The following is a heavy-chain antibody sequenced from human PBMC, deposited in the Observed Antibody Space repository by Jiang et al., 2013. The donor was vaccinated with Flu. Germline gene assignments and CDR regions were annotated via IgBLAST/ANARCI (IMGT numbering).Heavy chain of an antibody. CDR2: IYPGDSDT. D-gene: IGHD6-13*01. CDR1: GYSFTSFW. Sequence: GAEVKKPGESLRISCKGSGYSFTSFWITWVRQMPGKGLEWMGIIYPGDSDTNYSPSFQGHVTISADKSISTAYLQWSSLKASDTAMYYCARHRSSSWPVDYWGQGTLVTVSS. J-gene: IGHJ4*02. V-gene: IGHV5-51*01. CDR3: ARHRSSSWPVDY.